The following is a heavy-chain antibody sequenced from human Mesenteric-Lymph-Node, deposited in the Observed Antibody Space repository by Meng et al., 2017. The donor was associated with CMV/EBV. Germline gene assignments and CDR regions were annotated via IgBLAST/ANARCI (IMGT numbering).Heavy chain of an antibody. CDR1: GYTFTSYG. CDR2: ISAYNGNT. V-gene: IGHV1-18*01. D-gene: IGHD3-22*01. Sequence: ASVKVSCKASGYTFTSYGISWVRQAPGQGLEWMGWISAYNGNTNYAQKLQGRVTMTTDTSTSTAYMELRSLRSDDTAVYYCARDPPYYYDSSGYYPRSYYYGMDVWGQGTTVTVSS. J-gene: IGHJ6*02. CDR3: ARDPPYYYDSSGYYPRSYYYGMDV.